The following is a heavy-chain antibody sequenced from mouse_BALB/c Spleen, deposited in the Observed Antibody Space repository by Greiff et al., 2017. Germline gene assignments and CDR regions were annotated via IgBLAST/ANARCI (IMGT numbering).Heavy chain of an antibody. Sequence: VQGVESGPGLVAPSQSLSITCTVSGFSLTGYGVNWVRQPPGKGLEWLGMIWGDGSTDYNSALKSRLSISKDNSKSQVFLKMNSLQTDDTARYYCARENYGSSLYYAMDYWGQGTSVTVSS. CDR2: IWGDGST. CDR3: ARENYGSSLYYAMDY. D-gene: IGHD1-1*01. CDR1: GFSLTGYG. J-gene: IGHJ4*01. V-gene: IGHV2-6-7*01.